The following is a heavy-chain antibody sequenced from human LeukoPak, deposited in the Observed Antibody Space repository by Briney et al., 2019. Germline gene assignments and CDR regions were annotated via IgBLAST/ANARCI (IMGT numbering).Heavy chain of an antibody. Sequence: PSETLSLICTVSGGTISSYYWSWFRQPPGKGLEWIGEINHSGSTNYNPSLKSRVTISVDTSKNQFSLKLSSVTAADTAVYYCARGRENALYCSSTSCYVPRFDPWGQGTLVTVSS. J-gene: IGHJ5*02. V-gene: IGHV4-34*01. D-gene: IGHD2-2*01. CDR2: INHSGST. CDR1: GGTISSYY. CDR3: ARGRENALYCSSTSCYVPRFDP.